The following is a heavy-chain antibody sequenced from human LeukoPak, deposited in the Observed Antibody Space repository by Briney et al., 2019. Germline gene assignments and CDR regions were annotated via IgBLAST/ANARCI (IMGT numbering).Heavy chain of an antibody. D-gene: IGHD2-2*01. CDR3: ALVVPAAVENDAFDI. CDR1: GFTFSSYA. Sequence: PGGSLRLSCAASGFTFSSYAMSWARQAPGKGLEWVSGISGNGGGTYYAHSVKGRFTISRDNSKNTLYLPMTSLRAEDTAVYYCALVVPAAVENDAFDIWGQGTMVTVSS. J-gene: IGHJ3*02. CDR2: ISGNGGGT. V-gene: IGHV3-23*01.